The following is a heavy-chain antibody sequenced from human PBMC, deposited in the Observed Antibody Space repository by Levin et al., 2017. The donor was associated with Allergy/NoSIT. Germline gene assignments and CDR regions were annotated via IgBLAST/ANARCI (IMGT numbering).Heavy chain of an antibody. V-gene: IGHV3-33*03. CDR1: GFTFSDYG. J-gene: IGHJ4*02. CDR3: ASGGDYGDYYFDR. CDR2: IWHDGSGE. D-gene: IGHD4-17*01. Sequence: PGGSLRLSCAASGFTFSDYGMHWVRQTPGKGLDWVAMIWHDGSGEYYAESVKGRFTISRDNSKNRLYLQMSSLRAEDTAVYYCASGGDYGDYYFDRWGRGTLVTVSS.